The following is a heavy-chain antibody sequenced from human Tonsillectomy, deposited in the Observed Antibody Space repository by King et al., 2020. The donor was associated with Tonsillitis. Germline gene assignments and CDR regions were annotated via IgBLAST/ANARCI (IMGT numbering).Heavy chain of an antibody. CDR3: VKDWYYDSSGYYDYVMDV. J-gene: IGHJ6*02. V-gene: IGHV3-23*04. Sequence: VQLVESGGGLVQPGGSLRLSCPASGFTFSSYAMNWVRQAPGKGLEWVSGISGSGAFTYYADSVKGRFTISRDNSKSTLYLQMNSLRAEDTAVYYCVKDWYYDSSGYYDYVMDVWGQGTTVTISS. CDR1: GFTFSSYA. CDR2: ISGSGAFT. D-gene: IGHD3-22*01.